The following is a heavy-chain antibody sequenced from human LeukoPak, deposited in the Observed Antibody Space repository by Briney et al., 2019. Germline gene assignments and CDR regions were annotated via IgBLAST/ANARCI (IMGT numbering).Heavy chain of an antibody. D-gene: IGHD5-18*01. Sequence: WGALRLFFSASGFPLRRYWVQWGRHTSGEGLGWVSRIKGDGSYADSVKGRFTISRDNAKNTLYLQMNSLRAEDTAVYYCARDGYSFGHDFDYWGQGTLVTVSS. CDR1: GFPLRRYW. CDR3: ARDGYSFGHDFDY. J-gene: IGHJ4*02. V-gene: IGHV3-74*01. CDR2: IKGDGS.